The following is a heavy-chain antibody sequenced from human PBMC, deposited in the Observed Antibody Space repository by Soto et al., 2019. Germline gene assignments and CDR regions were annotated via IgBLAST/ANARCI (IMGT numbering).Heavy chain of an antibody. CDR3: TTDLGVREAARPWWIRTPYYYYGMDV. D-gene: IGHD6-6*01. CDR1: GFTFSNAW. V-gene: IGHV3-15*07. J-gene: IGHJ6*02. Sequence: PGGSLRLSCAASGFTFSNAWMNWVRQAPGKGLEWVGRIKSKTDGGTTDYAAPVKGRFTISRDDSKNTLYLQMNSLKTEDTAVYYCTTDLGVREAARPWWIRTPYYYYGMDVWGQGTTVTVSS. CDR2: IKSKTDGGTT.